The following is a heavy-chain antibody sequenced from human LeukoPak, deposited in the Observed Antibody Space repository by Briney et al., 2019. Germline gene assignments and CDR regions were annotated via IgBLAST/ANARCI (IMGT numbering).Heavy chain of an antibody. CDR2: ISSSSSTI. V-gene: IGHV3-48*01. CDR1: GFTFSSYS. J-gene: IGHJ4*02. CDR3: AKDPSPLRIVVVIRSYFDY. D-gene: IGHD3-22*01. Sequence: GGSLRLSCAASGFTFSSYSMNWVRQAPGKGLEWVSYISSSSSTIYYADSVKGRFTISRDNSKNTLYLQMNSLRAEDTAVYYCAKDPSPLRIVVVIRSYFDYWGQGTLVTVSS.